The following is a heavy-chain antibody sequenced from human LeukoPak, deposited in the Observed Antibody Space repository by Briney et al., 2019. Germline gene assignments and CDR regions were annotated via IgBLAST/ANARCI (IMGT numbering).Heavy chain of an antibody. CDR2: ISSSSSTI. Sequence: GGSLRLSCAASGFTFSSYSMNWVRQAPGKGLEWVSYISSSSSTIYYADSVKGRFTISRDNAKNSLYLQMNSPRAEDTAVYYCARSTPYDSSGYYYEEFDYWGQGTLVTVSS. V-gene: IGHV3-48*01. D-gene: IGHD3-22*01. J-gene: IGHJ4*02. CDR3: ARSTPYDSSGYYYEEFDY. CDR1: GFTFSSYS.